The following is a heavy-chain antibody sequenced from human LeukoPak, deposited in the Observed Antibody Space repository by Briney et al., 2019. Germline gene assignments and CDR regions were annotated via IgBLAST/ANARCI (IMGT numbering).Heavy chain of an antibody. CDR1: GLTFSNYG. CDR2: IRYDGRSK. D-gene: IGHD1-1*01. CDR3: AKGGSNNWSFDN. V-gene: IGHV3-30*02. Sequence: GGSLRLSCAAAGLTFSNYGMHWVRQAPGKGLQWVAYIRYDGRSKYSADSVKGRFTIYRDNSKSTLYLQMNSLRPEDTAVYYSAKGGSNNWSFDNWGQGTLVTVSS. J-gene: IGHJ4*02.